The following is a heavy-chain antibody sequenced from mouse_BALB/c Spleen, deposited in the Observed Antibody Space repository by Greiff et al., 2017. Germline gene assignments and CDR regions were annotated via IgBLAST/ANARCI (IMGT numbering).Heavy chain of an antibody. CDR1: GYSFTGYN. CDR3: ARGLYYGNYWYFDV. J-gene: IGHJ1*01. D-gene: IGHD2-1*01. Sequence: VQLQQSGPELGKPGASVKISCKASGYSFTGYNMYWVKQSHRKSLEWIGYIDPYNGGTSYNQKSKGKATLTVDKSSSTAYMHLNSLTSEDSAIYYSARGLYYGNYWYFDVWGAGTTVTVSS. V-gene: IGHV1S135*01. CDR2: IDPYNGGT.